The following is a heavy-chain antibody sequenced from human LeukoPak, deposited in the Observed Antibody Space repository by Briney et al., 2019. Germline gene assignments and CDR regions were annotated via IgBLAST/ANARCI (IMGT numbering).Heavy chain of an antibody. J-gene: IGHJ4*02. V-gene: IGHV3-30*02. CDR2: IRRDGDVI. CDR1: GFTFSSFG. CDR3: ASPDSGSYPYYFDY. Sequence: HPGGSLRLSCEASGFTFSSFGMHWVRQAPGKGLEWVAFIRRDGDVIYYADSVKGRFTISRDNSKNTLYLQMNSLRAEDTAVYYCASPDSGSYPYYFDYWGQGTLVTVSS. D-gene: IGHD1-26*01.